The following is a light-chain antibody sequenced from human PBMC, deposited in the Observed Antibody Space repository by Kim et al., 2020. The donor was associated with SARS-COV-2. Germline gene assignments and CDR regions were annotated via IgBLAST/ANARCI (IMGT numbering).Light chain of an antibody. CDR3: MQTLQTPYI. CDR1: QSLLHPNGFNY. CDR2: LGS. Sequence: EPASISGRSSQSLLHPNGFNYLDWYLLKPGQSPQLLIFLGSSRASRVPDRFSGTGSGTDFTLRISRVEAEDVGVYYCMQTLQTPYIFGRGTKLEI. V-gene: IGKV2-28*01. J-gene: IGKJ2*01.